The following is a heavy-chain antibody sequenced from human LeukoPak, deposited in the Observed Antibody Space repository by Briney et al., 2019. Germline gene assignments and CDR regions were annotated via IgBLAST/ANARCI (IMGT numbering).Heavy chain of an antibody. CDR3: ARDLRAMLWPGAFDI. Sequence: GGSLRLSCAASGCTFSSYWMSWVRQAPRKGLEWVANIKQDGSEKYYVDSVKGRFTISRDNAKNSLYLQMNSLRAEDTAVYYCARDLRAMLWPGAFDIWGQGTMVTVSS. D-gene: IGHD3-10*02. CDR2: IKQDGSEK. J-gene: IGHJ3*02. CDR1: GCTFSSYW. V-gene: IGHV3-7*04.